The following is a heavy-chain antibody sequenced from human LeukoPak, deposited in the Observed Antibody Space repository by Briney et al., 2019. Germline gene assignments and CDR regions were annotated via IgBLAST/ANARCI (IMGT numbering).Heavy chain of an antibody. Sequence: SVKVSCKASGGTFSSYAISWVRQAPGQGLEWMGGIIPIFGTANYAQKFQGRVTITADKSTSTAYMELSSLRSEDTAVYYCAFTEGYCSGGSCGPSYYYYGMDVWGQGTTVTVSS. CDR1: GGTFSSYA. D-gene: IGHD2-15*01. J-gene: IGHJ6*02. V-gene: IGHV1-69*06. CDR2: IIPIFGTA. CDR3: AFTEGYCSGGSCGPSYYYYGMDV.